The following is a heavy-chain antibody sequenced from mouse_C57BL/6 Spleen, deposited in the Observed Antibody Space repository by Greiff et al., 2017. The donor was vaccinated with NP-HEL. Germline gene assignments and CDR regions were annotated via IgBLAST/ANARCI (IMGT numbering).Heavy chain of an antibody. CDR1: GFTFSDYG. CDR2: ISSGSSTI. D-gene: IGHD2-10*01. J-gene: IGHJ3*01. V-gene: IGHV5-17*01. Sequence: EVKLVESGGGLVKPGGSLKLSCAASGFTFSDYGMHWVRQAPEKGLEWVAYISSGSSTIYYADTVKGRFTISRDNAKNTLFLQMNSLGSEDTAMYYCEGPTYYEFAYWGQGTLVTVSA. CDR3: EGPTYYEFAY.